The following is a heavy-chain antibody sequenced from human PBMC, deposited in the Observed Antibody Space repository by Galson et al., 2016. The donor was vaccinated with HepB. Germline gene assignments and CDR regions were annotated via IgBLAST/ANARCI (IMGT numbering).Heavy chain of an antibody. J-gene: IGHJ6*02. V-gene: IGHV3-30*04. CDR3: VRDKCSWNLGKYCYYGLDV. CDR2: ISYDGTDK. D-gene: IGHD2-15*01. CDR1: GFTFNTYA. Sequence: SLRLSCAASGFTFNTYAMHWVRQAPGKGLEWVALISYDGTDKYYADSVKGRFTISRDNSNNTMYVQMNSLRADDTAVYYCVRDKCSWNLGKYCYYGLDVWGHGTRVTVSS.